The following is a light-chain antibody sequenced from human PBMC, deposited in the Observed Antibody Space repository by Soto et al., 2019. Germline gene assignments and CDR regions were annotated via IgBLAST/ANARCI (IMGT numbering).Light chain of an antibody. CDR2: SHD. CDR1: RSNVGRNS. J-gene: IGLJ3*02. V-gene: IGLV1-44*01. Sequence: QSVVTQPPSASQTPGQRVTISCSGSRSNVGRNSVSWYRHVPGTAPKLLIYSHDQRPSGVPDRISASRSGTAASLAISGLRSEDEAFYYCAAWDDSLNAWVFGGGTKLTVL. CDR3: AAWDDSLNAWV.